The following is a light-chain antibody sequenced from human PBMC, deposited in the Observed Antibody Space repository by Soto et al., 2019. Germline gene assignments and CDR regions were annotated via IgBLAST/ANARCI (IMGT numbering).Light chain of an antibody. Sequence: EVVMTQSPATLSVSPGERATLSCRASQSVRSNLAWYQQKPGQAPRLLIYDASTRATGIPARFSGSGSGTEFTLTISSLQSEDFAVYNCQQYNNFCTFGQGTKVEIK. CDR3: QQYNNFCT. J-gene: IGKJ1*01. V-gene: IGKV3-15*01. CDR1: QSVRSN. CDR2: DAS.